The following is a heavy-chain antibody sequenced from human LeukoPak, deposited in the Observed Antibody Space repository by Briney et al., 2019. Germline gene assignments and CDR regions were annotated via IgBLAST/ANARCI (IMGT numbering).Heavy chain of an antibody. V-gene: IGHV4-34*01. J-gene: IGHJ4*02. CDR1: GGSLSGYY. D-gene: IGHD1-26*01. CDR2: INHSGST. Sequence: SETLPLTCAVYGGSLSGYYWSWIRQPPGKGLEWIGEINHSGSTNYNPSLKSRVTISVDTSKNQFSLKLSSVTAADTAVYYCARGLVGATGYYFDYWGKGTLVTVSS. CDR3: ARGLVGATGYYFDY.